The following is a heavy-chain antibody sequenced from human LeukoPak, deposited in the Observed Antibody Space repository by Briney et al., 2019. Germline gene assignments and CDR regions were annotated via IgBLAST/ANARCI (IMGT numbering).Heavy chain of an antibody. D-gene: IGHD3-16*01. J-gene: IGHJ4*02. CDR1: GGSISSYY. Sequence: SETLSLTWTASGGSISSYYWSWIRQPPGKGLEWIGYIHNSGRPDYNPSLKSRVTISVDTSKSQFSLNLISVTAADTAVYYCARVSRWSDWAFEGWGQGTLVTVSS. CDR3: ARVSRWSDWAFEG. V-gene: IGHV4-59*01. CDR2: IHNSGRP.